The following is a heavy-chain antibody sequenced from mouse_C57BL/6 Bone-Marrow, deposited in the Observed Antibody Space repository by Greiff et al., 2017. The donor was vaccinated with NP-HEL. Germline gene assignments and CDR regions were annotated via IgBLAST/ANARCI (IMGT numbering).Heavy chain of an antibody. CDR2: INPNYGST. CDR1: GYSFTDYN. CDR3: ARRINLRWYFDV. D-gene: IGHD1-1*01. Sequence: EVQLQESGPELVKPGASVKISCKASGYSFTDYNMNWVKPSNGKSLEWIGVINPNYGSTSYNQKFKGTATLTVDQSSSTAYMQLNSLTSEDSAVYYCARRINLRWYFDVWGTGTTVTVSS. J-gene: IGHJ1*03. V-gene: IGHV1-39*01.